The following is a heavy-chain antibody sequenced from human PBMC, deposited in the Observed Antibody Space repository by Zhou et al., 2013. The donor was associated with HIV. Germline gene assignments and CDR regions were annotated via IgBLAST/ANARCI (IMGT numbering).Heavy chain of an antibody. J-gene: IGHJ3*01. CDR1: GFTFNNYE. CDR3: ARQFQNAFDL. V-gene: IGHV3-48*03. CDR2: LLSSDRTV. Sequence: EVQLVESGGGLVQPGGSLRLSCAASGFTFNNYEMNWVRQAPGKGLEWISYLLSSDRTVYYAHSVKGRFTISRDNAKNSLYLQMNSLRAEDTALYYCARQFQNAFDLWGQGTLVTVSS.